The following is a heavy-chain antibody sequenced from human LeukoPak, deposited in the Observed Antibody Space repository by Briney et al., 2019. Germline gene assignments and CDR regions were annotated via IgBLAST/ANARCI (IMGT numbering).Heavy chain of an antibody. V-gene: IGHV3-48*04. CDR3: ARDSVGAGYSDY. CDR2: IGTSSTTI. J-gene: IGHJ4*02. CDR1: GFTFSSDT. D-gene: IGHD1-26*01. Sequence: GGSLRLACAASGFTFSSDTMNWVRQPPGKGLEWVSNIGTSSTTIYYADSVKGRFTISRDNSKNTLYLQMDSLRGEDTAVYYCARDSVGAGYSDYWGQGTLVTVSS.